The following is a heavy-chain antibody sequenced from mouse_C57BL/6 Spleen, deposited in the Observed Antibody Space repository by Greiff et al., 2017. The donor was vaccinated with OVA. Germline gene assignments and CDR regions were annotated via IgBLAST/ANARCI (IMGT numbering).Heavy chain of an antibody. CDR2: IDPETGGT. J-gene: IGHJ2*01. V-gene: IGHV1-15*01. CDR3: TRWLQAPY. D-gene: IGHD2-2*01. CDR1: GYTFTDYE. Sequence: QVQLKESGAELVRPGASVTLSCKASGYTFTDYEMHWVKQTPVHGLEWIGAIDPETGGTAYNQKFKGKAILTADKSSSTAYMELRSLTSEDSAVYYCTRWLQAPYWGQGTTLTVSS.